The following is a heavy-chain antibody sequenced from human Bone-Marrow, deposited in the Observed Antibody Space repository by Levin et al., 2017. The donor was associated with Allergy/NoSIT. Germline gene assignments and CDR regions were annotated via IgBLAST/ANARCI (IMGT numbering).Heavy chain of an antibody. CDR1: GFTFSNSS. CDR2: ISDSSSSI. Sequence: GESLKISGAASGFTFSNSSMNWVRQAPGKGLEWVSYISDSSSSIFYADSVKGRFTISRDNAKNSLFLQMNSLRDEDTAVYYCARDCPHLSYSSTWYYYYGMDVWGQGTTVTVSS. D-gene: IGHD6-13*01. CDR3: ARDCPHLSYSSTWYYYYGMDV. V-gene: IGHV3-48*02. J-gene: IGHJ6*02.